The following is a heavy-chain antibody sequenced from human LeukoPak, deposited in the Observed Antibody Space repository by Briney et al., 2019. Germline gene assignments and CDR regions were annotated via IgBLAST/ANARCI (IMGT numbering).Heavy chain of an antibody. CDR2: INYSGST. V-gene: IGHV4-61*08. Sequence: SETLSLTCTVSGGSVSSAGYYWSWIRQPPGKGLEWIGSINYSGSTNYNPSLRGRLTISVDTSKSQFSLRLTSVTAADTAVYYCARLSGYSSVWGQGSLVTVSS. CDR3: ARLSGYSSV. J-gene: IGHJ4*02. D-gene: IGHD6-19*01. CDR1: GGSVSSAGYY.